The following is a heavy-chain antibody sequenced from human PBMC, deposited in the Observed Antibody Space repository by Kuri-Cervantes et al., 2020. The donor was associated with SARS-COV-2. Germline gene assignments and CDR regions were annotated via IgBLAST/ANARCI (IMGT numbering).Heavy chain of an antibody. CDR1: GGSFSGYY. J-gene: IGHJ6*02. V-gene: IGHV4-34*01. D-gene: IGHD4-17*01. CDR3: ARTVSHGDHYGMDV. Sequence: SETLSLTCAVYGGSFSGYYWSWIRQPPGKGLEWIGEINHSGSTNYNPSLKSRVTISVDTSKNQFSLKLSSVTAADTAVYYCARTVSHGDHYGMDVWGQGTTVTVSS. CDR2: INHSGST.